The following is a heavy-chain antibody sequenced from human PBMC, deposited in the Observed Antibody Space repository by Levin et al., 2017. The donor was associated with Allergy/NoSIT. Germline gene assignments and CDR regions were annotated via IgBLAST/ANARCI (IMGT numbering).Heavy chain of an antibody. CDR1: GFTFSDYY. V-gene: IGHV3-11*01. J-gene: IGHJ6*02. CDR2: ISGSTSSI. D-gene: IGHD3-22*01. CDR3: ARGGSGGYGGNYGMDV. Sequence: GGSLRLSCVASGFTFSDYYMNWIRQAPGKGLEWVSYISGSTSSIYYADSVKGRFTISRDNAKNSLYLQMNSLRAEDTAVYYCARGGSGGYGGNYGMDVWGQGTTVTVSS.